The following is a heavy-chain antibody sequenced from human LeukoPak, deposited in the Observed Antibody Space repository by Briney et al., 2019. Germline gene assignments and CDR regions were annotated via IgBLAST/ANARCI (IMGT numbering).Heavy chain of an antibody. V-gene: IGHV1-8*01. Sequence: ASVKVSCKVSGYTLTELSMHWVRQATGQGLEWMGWMNPNSGNTGYAQKFQGRVTMTRNTSISTAYMELSSLRSEDTAVYYCASLLMDVWGKGTTVTISS. CDR3: ASLLMDV. CDR2: MNPNSGNT. J-gene: IGHJ6*03. CDR1: GYTLTELS.